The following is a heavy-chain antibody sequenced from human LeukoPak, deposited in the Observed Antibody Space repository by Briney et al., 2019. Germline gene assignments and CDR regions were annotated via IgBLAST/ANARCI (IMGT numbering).Heavy chain of an antibody. Sequence: SETLSLTCTVSGGSISSVCYDWSWIRQHPGNGLEWIGYIYYSRRTYYNPSLKSRVTLSADTSKTQFSLKLSSVTDADTAVSYSARVVVTAARVYYYYYMAVWGKGTTVTVSS. CDR1: GGSISSVCYD. J-gene: IGHJ6*03. V-gene: IGHV4-31*03. CDR3: ARVVVTAARVYYYYYMAV. D-gene: IGHD2-2*01. CDR2: IYYSRRT.